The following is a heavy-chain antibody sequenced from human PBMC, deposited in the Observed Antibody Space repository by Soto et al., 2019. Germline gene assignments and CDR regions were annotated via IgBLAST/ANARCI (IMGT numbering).Heavy chain of an antibody. Sequence: SETLSLTCTVSGGSISSYYWSWIRQPPGKGLEWIGYIHYSGSTNYNPSLKSRVTISVDTSKNQFSLKLSSVTAADTAVYYCARHLVASFDYWGQGTLVTVSS. J-gene: IGHJ4*02. CDR2: IHYSGST. CDR1: GGSISSYY. V-gene: IGHV4-59*08. CDR3: ARHLVASFDY.